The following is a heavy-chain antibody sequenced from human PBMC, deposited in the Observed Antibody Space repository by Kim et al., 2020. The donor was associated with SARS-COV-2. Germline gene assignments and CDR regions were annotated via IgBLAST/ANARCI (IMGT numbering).Heavy chain of an antibody. CDR3: ARVRDNWNYYNPYYYGMDV. CDR1: GYTFTSYA. V-gene: IGHV1-3*01. CDR2: INAGNGNT. Sequence: ASVKVSCKASGYTFTSYAMHWVRQAPGQRLEWMGWINAGNGNTKYSQKFQGRVTITRDTSASTAYMELSSLRSEDTAVYYCARVRDNWNYYNPYYYGMDVWGQGTTVTVSS. D-gene: IGHD1-7*01. J-gene: IGHJ6*02.